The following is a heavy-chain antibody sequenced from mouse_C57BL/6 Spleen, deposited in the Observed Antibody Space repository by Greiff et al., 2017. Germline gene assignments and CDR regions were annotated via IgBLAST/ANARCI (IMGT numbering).Heavy chain of an antibody. J-gene: IGHJ2*01. CDR1: GYTFTSYW. CDR3: ARSGSSYQGYFDY. CDR2: IHPNSGST. D-gene: IGHD1-1*01. Sequence: QVQLQQPGAELVKPGASVKLSCKASGYTFTSYWMHWVKQRPGQGLEWIGMIHPNSGSTNYNEKFKSKATLTVDKSSSTAYMQLGSLTSEDSAVYYCARSGSSYQGYFDYWGQGTTLTVSS. V-gene: IGHV1-64*01.